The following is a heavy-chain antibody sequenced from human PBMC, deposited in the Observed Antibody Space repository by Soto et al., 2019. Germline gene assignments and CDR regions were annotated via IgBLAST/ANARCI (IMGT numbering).Heavy chain of an antibody. J-gene: IGHJ4*02. V-gene: IGHV4-30-4*01. CDR3: ARVAPQLRLGEFR. D-gene: IGHD3-16*01. CDR1: GGSISSGDYY. CDR2: IYYSGST. Sequence: QVQLQESGPGLVKPSQTLSLTCTVSGGSISSGDYYWSWIRQPPGKGLEWIGYIYYSGSTYYNPSRKSRVTISVDTSKNQFSLKLSSVTAADTAVYYCARVAPQLRLGEFRWGQGTLVTVSS.